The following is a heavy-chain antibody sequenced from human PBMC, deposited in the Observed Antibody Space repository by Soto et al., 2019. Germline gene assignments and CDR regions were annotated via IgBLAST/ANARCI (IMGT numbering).Heavy chain of an antibody. Sequence: GGSLRLSCAASGFTFSSYGMHWVRQAPGKGLEWVAVISYDGSNKYYADSVKGRFTISRDNSKNTLYLQMNSLRAEDTAVYYCSKFYYDSSGYYWDYWGQGTLVTVDS. CDR2: ISYDGSNK. V-gene: IGHV3-30*18. J-gene: IGHJ4*02. CDR3: SKFYYDSSGYYWDY. D-gene: IGHD3-22*01. CDR1: GFTFSSYG.